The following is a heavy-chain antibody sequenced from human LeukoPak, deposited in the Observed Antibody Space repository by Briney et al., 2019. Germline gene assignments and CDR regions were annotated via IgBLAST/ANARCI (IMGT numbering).Heavy chain of an antibody. Sequence: GGSLRLSCAASGFTFSSYAMSWVPQAPGKGLEWVSAISGSGGSTYYADSVKGRFTISRDNSKNTLYLQMNSLRAEDTAVYYCAKDLLTMIDLGIDPWGEGTQVTVSS. J-gene: IGHJ5*02. D-gene: IGHD3-22*01. CDR2: ISGSGGST. CDR1: GFTFSSYA. V-gene: IGHV3-23*01. CDR3: AKDLLTMIDLGIDP.